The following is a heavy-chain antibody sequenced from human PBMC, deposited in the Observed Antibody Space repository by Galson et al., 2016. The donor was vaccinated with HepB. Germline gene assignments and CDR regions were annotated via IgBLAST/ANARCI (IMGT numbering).Heavy chain of an antibody. V-gene: IGHV5-10-1*01. CDR3: ASLESTDCTSSSCYPYNWFDP. CDR1: GYSFTSYW. CDR2: IDPSDSNS. Sequence: QSGAEVKKPGESLRISCKGSGYSFTSYWISWVRQMPGKGLEWMGRIDPSDSNSNYSPSFQGHVTISADKSISTAYLQWSSLKASDTAMDYCASLESTDCTSSSCYPYNWFDPWGQGTLVTVSS. J-gene: IGHJ5*02. D-gene: IGHD2-2*01.